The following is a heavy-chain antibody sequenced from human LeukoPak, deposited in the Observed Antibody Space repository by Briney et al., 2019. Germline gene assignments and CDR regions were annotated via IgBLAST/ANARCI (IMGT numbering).Heavy chain of an antibody. Sequence: PGGSLRLSCAASGFTFSSYWMSWVRQAPGKGLEWVANIKQDGSEKYYVDSVKGRFTISRDNAKNSLYLQMNSLRAEDTAVYYCAREVYDSSGYYDYYYYMDVWGKGTRSPSP. D-gene: IGHD3-22*01. J-gene: IGHJ6*03. CDR2: IKQDGSEK. CDR3: AREVYDSSGYYDYYYYMDV. V-gene: IGHV3-7*01. CDR1: GFTFSSYW.